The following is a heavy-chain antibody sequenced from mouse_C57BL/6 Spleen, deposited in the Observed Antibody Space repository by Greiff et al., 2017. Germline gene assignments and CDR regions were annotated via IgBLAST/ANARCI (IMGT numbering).Heavy chain of an antibody. CDR3: ARSYYSNFDY. V-gene: IGHV1-42*01. Sequence: EVQLQQSGPELVKPGASVKISCKASGYSFTGYYMNWVKQSPEKSLEWIGEINPSTGGTTYNQKFKAKATLTVDKYSSTAYMQLKSLTSEDSAIYYCARSYYSNFDYWGQGTTLTDSS. D-gene: IGHD2-5*01. CDR1: GYSFTGYY. CDR2: INPSTGGT. J-gene: IGHJ2*01.